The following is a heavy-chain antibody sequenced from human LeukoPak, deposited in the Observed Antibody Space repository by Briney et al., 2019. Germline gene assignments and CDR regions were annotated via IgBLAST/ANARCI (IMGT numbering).Heavy chain of an antibody. V-gene: IGHV1-46*01. CDR2: INPSGGST. Sequence: ASVKVSCKASGYTFTSYYMHWVRQAPGQGLEWMGIINPSGGSTSYAQKFQGRVTMTEDTSTDTAYMELSSLRSEDTAVYYCATALGNGSFPYYYYGMDVWGQGTTVTVSS. CDR3: ATALGNGSFPYYYYGMDV. J-gene: IGHJ6*02. CDR1: GYTFTSYY. D-gene: IGHD1-26*01.